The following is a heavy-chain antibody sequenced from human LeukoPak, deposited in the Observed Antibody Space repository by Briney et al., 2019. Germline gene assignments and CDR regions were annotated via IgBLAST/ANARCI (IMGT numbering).Heavy chain of an antibody. CDR2: IYYSGST. CDR1: VGSISSSSYY. Sequence: SETLPLTCTLWVGSISSSSYYSGWIRQPPGKGLEWIVSIYYSGSTYYNPSVKSRVTISVDTSKNQFSLKLSSVTAADTAVYYCARITMVRGVVWGQGTLVTVSS. V-gene: IGHV4-39*01. CDR3: ARITMVRGVV. J-gene: IGHJ4*02. D-gene: IGHD3-10*01.